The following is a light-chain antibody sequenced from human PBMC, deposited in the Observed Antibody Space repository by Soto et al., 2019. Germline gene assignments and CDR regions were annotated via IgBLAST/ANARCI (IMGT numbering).Light chain of an antibody. CDR1: QDIRHY. J-gene: IGKJ4*01. CDR3: QKYDYVPLT. CDR2: AAS. Sequence: DIPMTQSPSSLSASVGDRVTITCRASQDIRHYLAWYQQKPGKVPQLLIYAASTLHSGVPSRFSGGGSGTDFTLTITTLQPEDVATYYCQKYDYVPLTFGGGTKVEIK. V-gene: IGKV1-27*01.